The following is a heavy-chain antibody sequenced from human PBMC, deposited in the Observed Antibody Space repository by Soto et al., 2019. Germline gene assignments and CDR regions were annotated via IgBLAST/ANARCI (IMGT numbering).Heavy chain of an antibody. J-gene: IGHJ4*02. CDR2: ISYDGNKK. V-gene: IGHV3-30-3*01. CDR3: ARSVAVAGLDY. CDR1: GFTLSSYS. Sequence: QVQLVESGGGVVQPGRSLRLSCAAPGFTLSSYSMHWVRQAPGKGLECVGVISYDGNKKYYRDSVKGRFSISRDTSNNTVHLQMNSLRPEDTAVYYCARSVAVAGLDYWGQGSLVTVSS. D-gene: IGHD6-19*01.